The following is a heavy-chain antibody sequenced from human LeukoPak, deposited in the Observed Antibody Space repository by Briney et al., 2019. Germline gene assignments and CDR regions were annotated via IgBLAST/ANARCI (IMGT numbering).Heavy chain of an antibody. CDR2: TEPGTGS. V-gene: IGHV3-21*01. D-gene: IGHD3-10*01. J-gene: IGHJ2*01. CDR1: GFTFSTYS. Sequence: GGSLRLSCAASGFTFSTYSMNWVRLAPGKGLEWVSSTEPGTGSIADPVQGRFTISRDNAHNSLYLQMNSLRVEDTAVYYCARDYRNAYGYRYFDLWGRGTLVTVSS. CDR3: ARDYRNAYGYRYFDL.